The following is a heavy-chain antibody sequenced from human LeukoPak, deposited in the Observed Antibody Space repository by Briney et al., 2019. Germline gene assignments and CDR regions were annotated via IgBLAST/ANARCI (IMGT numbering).Heavy chain of an antibody. J-gene: IGHJ5*02. V-gene: IGHV1-8*01. D-gene: IGHD1-26*01. CDR1: GYTFTSYD. CDR3: AREIYSGSRNWFDP. CDR2: MNPNSGNT. Sequence: ASVKASCKASGYTFTSYDINWVRQATGQGPEWIGWMNPNSGNTGYAQKFQGRVTMTRNTSISTAYMELSSLRSEDTAVYYCAREIYSGSRNWFDPWGQGPLVTVSS.